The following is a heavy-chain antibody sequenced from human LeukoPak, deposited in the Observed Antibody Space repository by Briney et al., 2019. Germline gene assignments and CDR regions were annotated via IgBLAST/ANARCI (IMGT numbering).Heavy chain of an antibody. V-gene: IGHV3-33*01. CDR3: ARERVRGTVPAALTKTIWFDP. CDR2: IWYDGSNK. Sequence: GGSLRLSCAASGFTFSSYGMHWVRQAPGKGLEWVAVIWYDGSNKYYADSVKGRFTISRDNSKNTLYLQMNSLRAEDTAVYYCARERVRGTVPAALTKTIWFDPWGQGTLVTVSS. CDR1: GFTFSSYG. D-gene: IGHD2-2*01. J-gene: IGHJ5*02.